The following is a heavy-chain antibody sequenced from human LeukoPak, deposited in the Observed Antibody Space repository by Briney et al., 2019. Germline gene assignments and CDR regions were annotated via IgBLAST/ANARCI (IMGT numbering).Heavy chain of an antibody. CDR2: INTNTGNP. CDR3: ARGYVAYAIGGVYYMDV. CDR1: GYTFTSYA. J-gene: IGHJ6*03. D-gene: IGHD2-8*02. V-gene: IGHV7-4-1*02. Sequence: ASVKVSCKASGYTFTSYAMNWVRQAPGQGLEWMGWINTNTGNPTYAQGFTGRFVFSLDTSVSTAYLQISSLKAKDTAVYYCARGYVAYAIGGVYYMDVWGKGTTVTVSS.